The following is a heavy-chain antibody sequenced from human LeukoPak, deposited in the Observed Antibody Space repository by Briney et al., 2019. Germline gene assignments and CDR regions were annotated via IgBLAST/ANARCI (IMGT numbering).Heavy chain of an antibody. CDR3: ARAPLDAFDI. J-gene: IGHJ3*02. CDR2: INHSGST. CDR1: GGSFSGYY. V-gene: IGHV4-34*01. Sequence: SETLSLTCAVYGGSFSGYYWSWIRQPPVKGLEWIGEINHSGSTNYNPSLKSRVTISVDTSKNQFSLKLSSVTAADTAVYYCARAPLDAFDIWGQGTMVTVSS.